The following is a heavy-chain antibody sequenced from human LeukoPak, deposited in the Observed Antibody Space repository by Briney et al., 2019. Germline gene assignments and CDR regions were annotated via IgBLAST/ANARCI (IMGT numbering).Heavy chain of an antibody. J-gene: IGHJ4*02. CDR3: AREVYSSGWSSFDY. V-gene: IGHV3-64*01. CDR1: GFTFSTCA. Sequence: GGSLRLSCAASGFTFSTCAMHWVRQTQGKGLESVAAISGNGDTTYYANSLKGRFAISRDNAKNTLYLQMNSLRAEDTAVYYCAREVYSSGWSSFDYWGQGTLVTVSS. D-gene: IGHD6-19*01. CDR2: ISGNGDTT.